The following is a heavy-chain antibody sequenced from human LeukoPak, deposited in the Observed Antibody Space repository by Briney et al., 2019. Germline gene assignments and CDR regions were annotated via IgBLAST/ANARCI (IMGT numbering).Heavy chain of an antibody. Sequence: GGSLRLPCAASGFTFSSYGMHWVRQAPGKGLEWVAFIRYDGSNKYYADSVKGRFTISRDNSKNTLYLQMNSLRAEDTAVYYCAKDHLVPDYYMDVWGKGTTVTISS. CDR3: AKDHLVPDYYMDV. D-gene: IGHD6-6*01. V-gene: IGHV3-30*02. CDR2: IRYDGSNK. CDR1: GFTFSSYG. J-gene: IGHJ6*03.